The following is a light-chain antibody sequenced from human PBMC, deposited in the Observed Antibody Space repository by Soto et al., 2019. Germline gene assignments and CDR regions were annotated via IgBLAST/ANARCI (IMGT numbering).Light chain of an antibody. Sequence: EIVLTQSPGTLSLSPGERATLSCRASQSVSNNYLAWYQQKPGQAPRLLLYGASRRATGIPDRFSGSGSGTDVTLTISRLEPEDFAVYSCQQYGSSPLTFGGGTKVEIK. V-gene: IGKV3-20*01. CDR3: QQYGSSPLT. CDR1: QSVSNNY. J-gene: IGKJ4*01. CDR2: GAS.